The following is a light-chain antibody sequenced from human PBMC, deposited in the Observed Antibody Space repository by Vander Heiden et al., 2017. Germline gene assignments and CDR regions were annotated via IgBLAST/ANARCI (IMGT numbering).Light chain of an antibody. J-gene: IGLJ3*02. Sequence: SYELTQPSSVSVSPGQTARITCSGDVLAKKYTRWFQQKPGQAPVLVIYKDTERPSGSPERFSGSSSGTTVTLTISGAQVDDEADYYCYSAADNSLRVFGGGTKLTVL. V-gene: IGLV3-27*01. CDR1: VLAKKY. CDR2: KDT. CDR3: YSAADNSLRV.